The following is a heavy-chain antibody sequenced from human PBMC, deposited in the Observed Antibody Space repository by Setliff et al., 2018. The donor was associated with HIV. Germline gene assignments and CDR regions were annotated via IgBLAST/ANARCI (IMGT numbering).Heavy chain of an antibody. CDR1: GYSISSGYY. CDR3: ARGFGSYYRIESGQYFDY. J-gene: IGHJ4*01. D-gene: IGHD1-26*01. Sequence: SETLSLTCAVSGYSISSGYYWGWIRQPPGKGLEWIGSIYHSGNTYYNPSLKSRVTISVDTSKNQFSLKLTSVTAADTAVYYCARGFGSYYRIESGQYFDYWGHGTLVTVPQ. CDR2: IYHSGNT. V-gene: IGHV4-38-2*01.